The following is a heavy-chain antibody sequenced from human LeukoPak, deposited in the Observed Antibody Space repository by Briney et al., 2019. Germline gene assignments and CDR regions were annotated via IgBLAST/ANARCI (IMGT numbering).Heavy chain of an antibody. CDR1: GFTFSTCG. Sequence: PGGSLRLSCAASGFTFSTCGMHWVRQAPGKGLEWVAFIRYGGSDIYYGDSVKGRFTISRDNSKNTLYLQMNSLRGEDTAVYYCAKEPYSSAYYFYYMDVWGKGTTVTVSS. CDR3: AKEPYSSAYYFYYMDV. J-gene: IGHJ6*03. V-gene: IGHV3-30*02. D-gene: IGHD6-25*01. CDR2: IRYGGSDI.